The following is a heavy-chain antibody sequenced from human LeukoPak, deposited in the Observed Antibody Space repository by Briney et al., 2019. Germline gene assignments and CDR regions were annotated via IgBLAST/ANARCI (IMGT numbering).Heavy chain of an antibody. D-gene: IGHD3-22*01. CDR1: GGSISSYY. CDR3: ARLGDSSGWYWYFDL. V-gene: IGHV4-59*08. J-gene: IGHJ2*01. CDR2: IYYSGST. Sequence: PSETLSLTCTVSGGSISSYYWSWIRQPPGKGLEWIGYIYYSGSTNYNPSLKSRVTISVDTSKNQFSLKLSSVTAADTAVYYCARLGDSSGWYWYFDLWGRGTLVTVSS.